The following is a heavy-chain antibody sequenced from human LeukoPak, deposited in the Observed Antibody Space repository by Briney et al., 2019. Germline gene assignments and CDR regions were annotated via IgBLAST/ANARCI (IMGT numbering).Heavy chain of an antibody. CDR3: ARGRFLGGTPPSH. V-gene: IGHV4-59*01. J-gene: IGHJ4*02. D-gene: IGHD3-3*01. Sequence: SQTLSLTCTVSGGSISSYYWSWIRQPPGKGLEWIGYIYYSGSTNYNPSLKSRVTISVDTSKNQFSLKLSSVTAADTAVYYCARGRFLGGTPPSHWGQGTLVTVSS. CDR2: IYYSGST. CDR1: GGSISSYY.